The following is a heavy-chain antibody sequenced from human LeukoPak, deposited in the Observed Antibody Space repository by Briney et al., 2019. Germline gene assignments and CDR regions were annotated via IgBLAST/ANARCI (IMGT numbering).Heavy chain of an antibody. CDR3: ARDRRRSSDGIFDY. D-gene: IGHD3-22*01. J-gene: IGHJ4*02. CDR2: ISYDGSNK. Sequence: GGSLRLSCAASGFTFSSYAMHWVRQAPGKGLEWVAVISYDGSNKYYADSVKGRFTISRDNSKDTLYLQMNSLRAEDTAVYYCARDRRRSSDGIFDYWGQGALVTVSS. CDR1: GFTFSSYA. V-gene: IGHV3-30*04.